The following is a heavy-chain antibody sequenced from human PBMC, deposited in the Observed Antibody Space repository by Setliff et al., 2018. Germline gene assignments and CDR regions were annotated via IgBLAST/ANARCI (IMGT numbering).Heavy chain of an antibody. CDR3: ARGGLRWFNFDY. CDR1: GGSISDYY. D-gene: IGHD4-17*01. V-gene: IGHV4-30-4*08. J-gene: IGHJ4*02. CDR2: IYYSGST. Sequence: SETLSLTCTVSGGSISDYYWSWIRQPTGKGLEWIGYIYYSGSTYYNPSLKSRVTISVDTSKNQFSLKLSSVTAADTAVYYCARGGLRWFNFDYWGQGTLVTVSS.